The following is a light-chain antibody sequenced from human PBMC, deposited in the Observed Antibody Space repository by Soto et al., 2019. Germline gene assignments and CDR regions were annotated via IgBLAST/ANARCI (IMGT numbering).Light chain of an antibody. CDR3: QSYDSSLSGYV. V-gene: IGLV1-40*01. Sequence: QSVLTQPPSVSGAPGQRVTISCTGSSSNIGAPYDVHWYQQLPGTAPKLLIYGNTNRPSGVPDRFSGSKSGTSASLAITGLQAEDDADYYCQSYDSSLSGYVFGTGTKPTVL. J-gene: IGLJ1*01. CDR1: SSNIGAPYD. CDR2: GNT.